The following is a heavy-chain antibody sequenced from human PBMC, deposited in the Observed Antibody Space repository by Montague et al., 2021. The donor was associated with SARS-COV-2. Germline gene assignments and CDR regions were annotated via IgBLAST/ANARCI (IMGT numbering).Heavy chain of an antibody. CDR1: GFTFGDYA. V-gene: IGHV3-9*01. CDR3: AKDVYYGSGNYWRAFDY. D-gene: IGHD3-10*01. J-gene: IGHJ4*02. Sequence: SLRLSCAASGFTFGDYAMHWVRQTPGKGLEWVSGISYNSENTGYADSVKGRFTISRDNAKNSLYLQMNSLRTDDTALYYCAKDVYYGSGNYWRAFDYWGQGTLVTVSS. CDR2: ISYNSENT.